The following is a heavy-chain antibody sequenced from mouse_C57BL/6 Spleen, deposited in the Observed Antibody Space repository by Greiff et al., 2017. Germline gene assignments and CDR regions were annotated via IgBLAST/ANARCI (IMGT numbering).Heavy chain of an antibody. Sequence: DVKLVESGGGLVKPGGSLKLSCAASGFTFSDYGMHWVRQAPEKGLEWVAYISSGSSTIYYADTVKGRFTISRDNAKNTLFLQMTSLRSEDTAMYYCAREWDYYGSSPFAYWGQGTLVTVSA. V-gene: IGHV5-17*01. J-gene: IGHJ3*01. CDR2: ISSGSSTI. D-gene: IGHD1-1*01. CDR3: AREWDYYGSSPFAY. CDR1: GFTFSDYG.